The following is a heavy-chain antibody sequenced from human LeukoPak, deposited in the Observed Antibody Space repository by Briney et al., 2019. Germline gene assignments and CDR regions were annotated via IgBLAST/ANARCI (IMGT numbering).Heavy chain of an antibody. V-gene: IGHV1-46*01. CDR1: GYTFTSYY. D-gene: IGHD3-22*01. CDR2: INPSGGST. J-gene: IGHJ3*02. CDR3: ARADYDSSGYDAFDI. Sequence: GASVKVSCKASGYTFTSYYMHWVRQAPGQGLEWMGIINPSGGSTSYAQKFQGRVTMTRNTSISTAYMELSSLRSEDTAVYYCARADYDSSGYDAFDIWGQGTMVTVSS.